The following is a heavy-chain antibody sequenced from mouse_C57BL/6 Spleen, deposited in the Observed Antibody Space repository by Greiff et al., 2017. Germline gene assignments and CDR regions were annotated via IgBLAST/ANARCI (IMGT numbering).Heavy chain of an antibody. J-gene: IGHJ4*01. CDR3: ARGGNYGSIINYAMDY. Sequence: QVHVKQPGAELVKPGASVKLSCKASGYTFTSYWMHWVKQRPGRGLEWIGRIDPNSGGTKYNEKFKSKATLTVDKPSSTAYMQLSSLTSEDSAVYYCARGGNYGSIINYAMDYWGQGTSVTVSS. V-gene: IGHV1-72*01. D-gene: IGHD1-1*01. CDR1: GYTFTSYW. CDR2: IDPNSGGT.